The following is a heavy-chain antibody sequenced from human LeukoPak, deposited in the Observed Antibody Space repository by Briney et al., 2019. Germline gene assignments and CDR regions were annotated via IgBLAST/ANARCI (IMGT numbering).Heavy chain of an antibody. D-gene: IGHD5-18*01. Sequence: GGSLRLSCAASGFTFSSYSMNWVRQAPGKGLEWVSYISSSSSTIYYADSVKGRFTISRDNAKNSLYLQMNSLRAEDTAVYYCARDSVSGYSYGSPFDYWGQGTLVTVSS. CDR2: ISSSSSTI. V-gene: IGHV3-48*04. CDR3: ARDSVSGYSYGSPFDY. J-gene: IGHJ4*02. CDR1: GFTFSSYS.